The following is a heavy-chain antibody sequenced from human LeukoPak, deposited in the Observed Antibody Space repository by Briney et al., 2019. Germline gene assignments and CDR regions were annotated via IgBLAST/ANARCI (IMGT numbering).Heavy chain of an antibody. Sequence: PGGSLRLPCAASGFTFSDYYMSWVRQAPGKGLEWVAVISYDGSNKYYADSVKGRFTISRDNSKNTLYLQMNSLRAEDTAVYYCAREETYYYDSSGYQGQGDFDYWGQGTLVTVSS. CDR3: AREETYYYDSSGYQGQGDFDY. CDR2: ISYDGSNK. D-gene: IGHD3-22*01. V-gene: IGHV3-30-3*01. CDR1: GFTFSDYY. J-gene: IGHJ4*02.